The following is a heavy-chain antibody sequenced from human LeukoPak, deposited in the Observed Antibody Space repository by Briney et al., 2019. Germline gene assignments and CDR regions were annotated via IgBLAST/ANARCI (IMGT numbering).Heavy chain of an antibody. CDR1: GFTFSSYW. V-gene: IGHV3-7*01. D-gene: IGHD6-19*01. J-gene: IGHJ4*02. CDR2: IKQDGSEK. Sequence: GGSLRLSCAASGFTFSSYWMSWVRQAPGKGLEWVANIKQDGSEKYYVDSVKGRFTISRDNAKNSLYLQMNSLRAEDTAVYYCARDGWAGVYYFDYWGQGPLVIVSS. CDR3: ARDGWAGVYYFDY.